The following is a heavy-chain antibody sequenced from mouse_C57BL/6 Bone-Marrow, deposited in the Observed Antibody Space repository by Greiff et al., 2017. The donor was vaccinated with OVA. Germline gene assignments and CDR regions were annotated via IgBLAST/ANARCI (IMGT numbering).Heavy chain of an antibody. CDR1: GFTFSSYA. J-gene: IGHJ1*03. CDR3: TRRDYSNSYWYFDV. CDR2: ISSGGDYI. Sequence: EVMLVESGEGLVKPGGSLKLSCAASGFTFSSYAMSWVRQTPEKRLEWVAYISSGGDYIYYADTVKGRFTISRDNARNTLYLQMSSLKSEDTAMYYCTRRDYSNSYWYFDVWGTGTTVTVSS. V-gene: IGHV5-9-1*02. D-gene: IGHD2-5*01.